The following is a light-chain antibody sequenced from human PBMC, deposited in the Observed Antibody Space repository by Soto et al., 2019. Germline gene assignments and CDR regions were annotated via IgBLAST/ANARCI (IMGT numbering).Light chain of an antibody. V-gene: IGLV2-11*01. CDR2: TVT. Sequence: QSVLTQPRSVSRAPGQSVTISCTGTSSVIGGYNYVSWYQQHPGKAPKLMIYTVTKRPSGVPDRFSGSKSDNTASLTISGLQADDEADYYCCSYAGSSSYVFGTGTKVTVL. CDR3: CSYAGSSSYV. CDR1: SSVIGGYNY. J-gene: IGLJ1*01.